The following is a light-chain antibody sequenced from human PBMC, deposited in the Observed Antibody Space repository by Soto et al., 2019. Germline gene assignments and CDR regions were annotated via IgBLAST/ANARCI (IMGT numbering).Light chain of an antibody. CDR2: GES. CDR3: QQRGNWPT. CDR1: LTVSDNY. Sequence: ELVLTHSPATLSLSPGERSTLSCRASLTVSDNYLAGYQQKAGQAPRLVIYGESSRATGIPDRFSASGSGTDFTLTISRLEPEDFAVYCCQQRGNWPTFGQGTKVDIK. J-gene: IGKJ1*01. V-gene: IGKV3D-20*02.